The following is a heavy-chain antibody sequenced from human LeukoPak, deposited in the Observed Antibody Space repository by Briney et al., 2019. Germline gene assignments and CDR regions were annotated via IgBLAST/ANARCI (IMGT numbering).Heavy chain of an antibody. CDR2: ISNSGSTI. CDR3: ATEGSGGYDYVWGSYRSYYFDY. J-gene: IGHJ4*02. CDR1: GFIFTDYS. V-gene: IGHV3-11*01. D-gene: IGHD3-16*02. Sequence: GGSLRLSCAASGFIFTDYSMSWIRQAPGKGLEWVSYISNSGSTIYYADSVKGRFTISRDNAKNSLYLQMNNLRAEDTAVYYCATEGSGGYDYVWGSYRSYYFDYWGQGTLVTVSS.